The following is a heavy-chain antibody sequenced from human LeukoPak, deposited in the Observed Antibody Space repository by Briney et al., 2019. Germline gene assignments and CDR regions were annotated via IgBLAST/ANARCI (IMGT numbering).Heavy chain of an antibody. CDR3: AKDRDGFGETYDY. CDR2: ISGSGGST. V-gene: IGHV3-23*01. CDR1: GFTFSSYG. D-gene: IGHD3-10*01. Sequence: PEGSLRLSCAASGFTFSSYGMSWVRQAPGKGLEWVSAISGSGGSTYYADSVKGRFTISRDNSKNTLYLQMNSLRAEDTAVYYCAKDRDGFGETYDYWGQGTLVTVSS. J-gene: IGHJ4*02.